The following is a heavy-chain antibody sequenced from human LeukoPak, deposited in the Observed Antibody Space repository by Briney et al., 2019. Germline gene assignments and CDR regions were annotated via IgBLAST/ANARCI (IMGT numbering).Heavy chain of an antibody. V-gene: IGHV4-59*01. J-gene: IGHJ4*02. Sequence: SETLSLTCTVSGGSISSDYWSWIRQPPGKGLEWIGYIYYSGSTNYSPSLKSRVTISLDTSKNQFSLKLSSVTPADTAVYYCARVRSHRVAAGYIDYWGQGTLVTVSS. CDR1: GGSISSDY. CDR3: ARVRSHRVAAGYIDY. D-gene: IGHD6-25*01. CDR2: IYYSGST.